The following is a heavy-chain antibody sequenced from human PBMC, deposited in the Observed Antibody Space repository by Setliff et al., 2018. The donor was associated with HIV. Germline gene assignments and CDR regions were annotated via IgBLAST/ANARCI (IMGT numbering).Heavy chain of an antibody. V-gene: IGHV4-34*01. J-gene: IGHJ4*02. CDR3: ARGITDMKFLPPKAYYFDY. CDR2: VDHNRTT. CDR1: GGSFSDYF. Sequence: SETLSLTCAVYGGSFSDYFWSWIRQPPGKGLEWIGEVDHNRTTYYKPSLGSRVTISLDTAKNQFSLRLTSVTAADTAVYYCARGITDMKFLPPKAYYFDYWGQGTLVTVSS. D-gene: IGHD3-10*01.